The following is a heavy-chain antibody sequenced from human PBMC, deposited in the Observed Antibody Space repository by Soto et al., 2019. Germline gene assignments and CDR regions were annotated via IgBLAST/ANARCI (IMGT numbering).Heavy chain of an antibody. V-gene: IGHV4-31*03. CDR3: VRGLDSHYGMDV. CDR1: GGSISSGGYY. J-gene: IGHJ6*02. D-gene: IGHD6-19*01. CDR2: IYYSGST. Sequence: SETLSLTCTVSGGSISSGGYYWSWIRQHPGKGLEWIGYIYYSGSTYYNPSLKSRVTISVDTSKNQFSLKLSSVTAADTAVYYCVRGLDSHYGMDVWGQGTTVTVS.